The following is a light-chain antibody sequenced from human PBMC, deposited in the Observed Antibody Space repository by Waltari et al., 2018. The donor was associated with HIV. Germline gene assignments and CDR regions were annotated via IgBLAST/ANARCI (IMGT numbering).Light chain of an antibody. CDR2: EDS. Sequence: SYELTQPPSVAVSPGQTARITCTGDALPKKYASWYQQKSGQAPVLVIYEDSKRPSGFPGRFSGSSTGTTATLTSSGAQVEDEDDYYCYSTDNSGHHRVFGTGTKLTVL. J-gene: IGLJ2*01. V-gene: IGLV3-10*03. CDR1: ALPKKY. CDR3: YSTDNSGHHRV.